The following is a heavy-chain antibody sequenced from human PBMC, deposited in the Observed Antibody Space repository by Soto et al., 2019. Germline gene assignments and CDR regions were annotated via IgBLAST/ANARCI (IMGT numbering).Heavy chain of an antibody. V-gene: IGHV3-30*18. CDR3: AKARSGSYVDAFDI. CDR2: ISYDGSNK. J-gene: IGHJ3*02. CDR1: GFTFSSYG. Sequence: QVQLVESGGGVVQPGRSLRLSCAASGFTFSSYGMHWVRQAPGKGLEWVAVISYDGSNKYYADSVKGRLTISRDNAKNTLYLQMNGLRAEDRAVYYCAKARSGSYVDAFDIWGQGTMVTVSS. D-gene: IGHD1-26*01.